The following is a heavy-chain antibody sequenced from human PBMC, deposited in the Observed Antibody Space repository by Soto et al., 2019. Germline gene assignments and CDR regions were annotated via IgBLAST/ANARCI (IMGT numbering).Heavy chain of an antibody. D-gene: IGHD2-21*01. V-gene: IGHV4-31*03. J-gene: IGHJ3*02. Sequence: QVQLQESGPGQVKPSQTLSLTCTVSGGSISSGGYYWSWIRQHPRKRLEWLGYIYYSGSTYYNPSLKSRVTISVDTSKNQFSLKLSSVTAADTAVYYCARAPLHSYAFDIWGQGTMVTVSS. CDR2: IYYSGST. CDR1: GGSISSGGYY. CDR3: ARAPLHSYAFDI.